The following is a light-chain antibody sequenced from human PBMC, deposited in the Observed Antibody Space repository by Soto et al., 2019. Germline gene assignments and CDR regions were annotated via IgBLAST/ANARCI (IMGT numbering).Light chain of an antibody. Sequence: DIQMTQSPSALSSSVGDRVTITCRASQSISSYLNWYQQTPGKAPKVLTYGASSLQSGVPIRFSGSGSGTDVTLTISRLQAEDFGSYYCQQSHSTSLTFGGGTPVAIK. V-gene: IGKV1-39*01. CDR3: QQSHSTSLT. CDR2: GAS. CDR1: QSISSY. J-gene: IGKJ4*01.